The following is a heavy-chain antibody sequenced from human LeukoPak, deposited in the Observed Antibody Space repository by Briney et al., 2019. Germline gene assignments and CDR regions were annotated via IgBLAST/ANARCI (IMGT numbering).Heavy chain of an antibody. CDR3: ARISSTTGVAWGGYLDF. D-gene: IGHD2-8*01. CDR1: EFTFSSYW. CDR2: IKQDGSEE. J-gene: IGHJ4*02. Sequence: GGSLRLSCATSEFTFSSYWMSWLLRAPGKGLEWVANIKQDGSEEYYVDSVKGRFTISRDNAKNSLYLRMNSLRAEDTAVYHCARISSTTGVAWGGYLDFWGQGTLVAVSS. V-gene: IGHV3-7*03.